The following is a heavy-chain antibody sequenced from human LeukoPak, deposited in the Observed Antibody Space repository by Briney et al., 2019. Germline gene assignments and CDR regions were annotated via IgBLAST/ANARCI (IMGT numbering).Heavy chain of an antibody. Sequence: SETLSLTCAVYGGSFSGFYWSWIRQPPGKGLEWIGEINHSGSTNYNPSLKSRVTISVDTSKNQFSLKLSSVPAADTAVYYCASLRVGSSFGYQYYIDVWGKGTTVTVSS. J-gene: IGHJ6*03. CDR2: INHSGST. CDR3: ASLRVGSSFGYQYYIDV. V-gene: IGHV4-34*01. CDR1: GGSFSGFY. D-gene: IGHD6-13*01.